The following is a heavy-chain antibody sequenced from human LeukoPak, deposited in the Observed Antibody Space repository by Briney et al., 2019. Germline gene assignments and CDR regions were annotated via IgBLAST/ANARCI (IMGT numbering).Heavy chain of an antibody. CDR1: GGSISNHY. D-gene: IGHD2-15*01. J-gene: IGHJ4*02. CDR3: ARGRYCSGGSRGCYFDY. Sequence: PSETLSLTCTVSGGSISNHYWNWIRQPPGKGLEWIGYIYHSGSTNYNPSLKSRVTISVDTSKNQFSLKLSSVTAADTAVYYCARGRYCSGGSRGCYFDYWGQGTLVTVSS. CDR2: IYHSGST. V-gene: IGHV4-59*11.